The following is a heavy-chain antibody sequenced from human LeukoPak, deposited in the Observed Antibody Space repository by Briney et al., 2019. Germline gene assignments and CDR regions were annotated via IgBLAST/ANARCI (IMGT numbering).Heavy chain of an antibody. D-gene: IGHD3-9*01. V-gene: IGHV3-23*01. CDR2: ISGSGGST. CDR3: AKDPTLRYFDWLFGHGFDY. Sequence: GGSLRLSCAASGFTFSSYAMSWVRQAPGKGLEWVSAISGSGGSTYYADSVKGRFTISRDNSKNTLYLQMNSLRAEDTAVYYCAKDPTLRYFDWLFGHGFDYWGQGTLVTVSS. J-gene: IGHJ4*02. CDR1: GFTFSSYA.